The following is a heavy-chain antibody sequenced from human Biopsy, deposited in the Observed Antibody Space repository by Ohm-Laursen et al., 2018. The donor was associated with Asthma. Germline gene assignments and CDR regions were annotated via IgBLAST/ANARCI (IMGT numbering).Heavy chain of an antibody. D-gene: IGHD6-13*01. J-gene: IGHJ4*02. V-gene: IGHV3-53*05. CDR1: GFTVSRDH. Sequence: SLRLSCAASGFTVSRDHMFWVRQAPGKGLEWVSVIYSGGTSDTADSVKGRFTISRDNSKDTLFLQMDSLTVEDTAVYFCARGLVEAVGSSWYPDFDYWGQGSLVTVSS. CDR3: ARGLVEAVGSSWYPDFDY. CDR2: IYSGGTS.